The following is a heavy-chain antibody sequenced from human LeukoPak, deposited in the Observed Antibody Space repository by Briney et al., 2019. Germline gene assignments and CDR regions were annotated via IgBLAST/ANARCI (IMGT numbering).Heavy chain of an antibody. V-gene: IGHV1-69*13. CDR3: ARSVIEMATIDYYYYYMDV. CDR2: IIPIFGTA. Sequence: ASVKVSCKASGGTFSSYAISWVRQAPGQGLEWMGGIIPIFGTANYAQKFQGRVTITADESTSTAYMELSSLRSEDTAVYYCARSVIEMATIDYYYYYMDVWGKGTTVTVSS. D-gene: IGHD5-24*01. CDR1: GGTFSSYA. J-gene: IGHJ6*03.